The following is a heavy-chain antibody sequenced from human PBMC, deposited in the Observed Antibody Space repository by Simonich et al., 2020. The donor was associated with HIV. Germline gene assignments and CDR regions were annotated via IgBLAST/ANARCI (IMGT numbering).Heavy chain of an antibody. Sequence: QVQLVQSGAEVKKPGASVKVSCKASGYTFTSYYMNWVRQAPGQGLEWMGKITPGGSRTYAQKFQGRVTMTRDTSTSTVYMELSSRRSEDTAVYYCAGDSGGYWYFDLWGRGTLVTVSS. CDR3: AGDSGGYWYFDL. V-gene: IGHV1-46*01. D-gene: IGHD2-15*01. CDR1: GYTFTSYY. CDR2: ITPGGSR. J-gene: IGHJ2*01.